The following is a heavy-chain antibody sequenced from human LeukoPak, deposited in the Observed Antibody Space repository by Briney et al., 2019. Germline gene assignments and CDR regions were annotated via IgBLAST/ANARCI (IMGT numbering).Heavy chain of an antibody. CDR3: AKVSFGGLLDY. Sequence: GGSLRLSCTASGFTFSSYWMHWVRQTPGQGLMWVARIKSDGDTIYADSVQSRFTISRDNAKNTVYLQMNSLRAEDTAVYYCAKVSFGGLLDYWGQGTLVTVSS. CDR1: GFTFSSYW. V-gene: IGHV3-74*01. D-gene: IGHD3-16*01. J-gene: IGHJ4*02. CDR2: IKSDGDT.